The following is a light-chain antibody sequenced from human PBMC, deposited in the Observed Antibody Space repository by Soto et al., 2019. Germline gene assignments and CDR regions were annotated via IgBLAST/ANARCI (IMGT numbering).Light chain of an antibody. CDR1: SSNIGSNT. V-gene: IGLV1-44*01. J-gene: IGLJ2*01. CDR2: TNN. CDR3: ATWDASLNVV. Sequence: QSVLTQPPSASGTPGQRVTISCSGTSSNIGSNTVNWYQQLPGTAPKLLIYTNNERPSGVPDRFSGSKSGTSASLAISGLQSADEADYYCATWDASLNVVFGGGTKVTVL.